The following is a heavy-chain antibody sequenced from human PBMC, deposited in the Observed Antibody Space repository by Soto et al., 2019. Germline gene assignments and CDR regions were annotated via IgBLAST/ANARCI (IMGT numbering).Heavy chain of an antibody. CDR3: AREVGHMDV. Sequence: QVQLVQSGAEVKKPGASVKVSCKASGYTFTTYGINWVRQAPGQGLEWMGWASPYNGDTTYAQKDQGRVTMTTDTSTTTAYLELRSLRSDDTAVYYCAREVGHMDVWGQGTTVTVSS. CDR1: GYTFTTYG. D-gene: IGHD2-2*01. V-gene: IGHV1-18*04. J-gene: IGHJ6*02. CDR2: ASPYNGDT.